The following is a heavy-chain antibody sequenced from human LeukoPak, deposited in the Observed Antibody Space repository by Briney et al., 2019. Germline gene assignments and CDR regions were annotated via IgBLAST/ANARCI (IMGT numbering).Heavy chain of an antibody. CDR3: ARDLVVTASSGDAFDI. J-gene: IGHJ3*02. V-gene: IGHV3-21*01. CDR1: GFTFSSYS. D-gene: IGHD2-21*02. CDR2: ISSSSSYI. Sequence: GGSLRLSCAASGFTFSSYSMNWVRQAPGKGLEWVSSISSSSSYIYYADSVKGRFTISRDNAKNSLYLQMNSLRAEDTAVYYCARDLVVTASSGDAFDIWGQGTMVTVSS.